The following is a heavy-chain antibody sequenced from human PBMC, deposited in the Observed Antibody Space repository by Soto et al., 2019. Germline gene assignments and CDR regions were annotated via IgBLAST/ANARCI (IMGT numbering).Heavy chain of an antibody. Sequence: QVQLVLSGAEVKEPGASVRLSCKAFGYTFTAYNIHWVRQAPGQGLEWMGWINAGNGNTRSSRKFQGRVIITRDTSATTAYLEVDSLRSEDSAIYYCARVAPSGGSVPRFDPWGQGTLLTVSS. CDR2: INAGNGNT. V-gene: IGHV1-3*01. J-gene: IGHJ5*02. D-gene: IGHD3-10*01. CDR1: GYTFTAYN. CDR3: ARVAPSGGSVPRFDP.